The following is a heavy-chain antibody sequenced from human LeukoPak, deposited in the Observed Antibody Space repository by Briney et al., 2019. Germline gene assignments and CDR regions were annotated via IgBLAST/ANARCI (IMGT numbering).Heavy chain of an antibody. CDR2: VYYTGST. Sequence: SETLSLTCTVSGGSIGSYYWSWIRQPPGKGLEWIGYVYYTGSTSYNPSLKSRVTISVDTSKTQLSLKLSSMTAADTAVYYCARDGHCTTSGCYGPNWFDPWGQGTLVTVFS. J-gene: IGHJ5*02. D-gene: IGHD2-8*01. V-gene: IGHV4-59*01. CDR3: ARDGHCTTSGCYGPNWFDP. CDR1: GGSIGSYY.